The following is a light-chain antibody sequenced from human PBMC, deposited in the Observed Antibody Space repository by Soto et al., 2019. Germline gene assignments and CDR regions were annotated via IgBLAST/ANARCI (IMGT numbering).Light chain of an antibody. V-gene: IGLV2-14*03. CDR2: DVS. CDR3: CSYAGSSTWV. CDR1: SRDIGVYNY. Sequence: QSALTQPASVSGSLGQSITISCSGSSRDIGVYNYVSWYQQYPGTAPKLIIFDVSNRPSGVSDRFSGSKSGSTASLTISGLQAEDEADYYCCSYAGSSTWVFGGGTKVTVL. J-gene: IGLJ3*02.